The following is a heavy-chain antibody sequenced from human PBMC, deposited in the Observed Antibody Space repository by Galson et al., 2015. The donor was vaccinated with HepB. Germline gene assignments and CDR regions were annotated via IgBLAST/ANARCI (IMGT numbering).Heavy chain of an antibody. CDR2: ISWKSGSS. CDR1: GFTFDDYV. D-gene: IGHD6-6*01. Sequence: SLRLSCAASGFTFDDYVIHWVRQAPGKGLEWVSYISWKSGSSDYANSVKGRFTISRDNAKNSLYLQMNSLTTEDTALYYCVRGLSQQLVPGYWFFDLWGRGTLVTVSS. V-gene: IGHV3-9*01. J-gene: IGHJ2*01. CDR3: VRGLSQQLVPGYWFFDL.